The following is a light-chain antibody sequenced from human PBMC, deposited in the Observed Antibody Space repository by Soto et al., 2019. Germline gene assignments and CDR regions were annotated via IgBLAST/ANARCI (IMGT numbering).Light chain of an antibody. Sequence: DIQLTQSPSFLSASVGDRVTITCRASQGINNYLAWYQQKPGKAPKLLIHSSFTLQSGVPSRFSGSGSATEFTLTISSLQPEDFATYYCQQRHSYPITFGQGTRLEIK. CDR1: QGINNY. CDR3: QQRHSYPIT. V-gene: IGKV1-9*01. CDR2: SSF. J-gene: IGKJ5*01.